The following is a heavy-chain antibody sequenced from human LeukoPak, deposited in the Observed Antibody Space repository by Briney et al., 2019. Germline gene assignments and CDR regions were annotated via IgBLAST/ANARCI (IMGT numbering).Heavy chain of an antibody. CDR1: GFTFSSYE. Sequence: PGGSLRLSCAASGFTFSSYEMHWVRQAPGKGLEWVSYISSSGSTIYYADSVKGRFTISRDNAKNSLYLQMNSLRAEDTAVYYCARYPPMTTVTYFDYWGQGTLVTVSS. J-gene: IGHJ4*02. V-gene: IGHV3-48*03. D-gene: IGHD4-17*01. CDR2: ISSSGSTI. CDR3: ARYPPMTTVTYFDY.